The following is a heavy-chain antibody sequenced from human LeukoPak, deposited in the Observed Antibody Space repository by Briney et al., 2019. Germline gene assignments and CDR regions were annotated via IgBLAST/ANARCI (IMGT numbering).Heavy chain of an antibody. D-gene: IGHD3-10*01. J-gene: IGHJ5*02. Sequence: GGSLRLSCVASGITFSSYGMSGVRQAPGKGLEGVSAIRGAGDITDYADSVKGRFTISRDNSKNMLYLQMSSLRAEDTAIYYCAKAPYGSGSYYVNLWGQGTLVTVSS. V-gene: IGHV3-23*01. CDR2: IRGAGDIT. CDR1: GITFSSYG. CDR3: AKAPYGSGSYYVNL.